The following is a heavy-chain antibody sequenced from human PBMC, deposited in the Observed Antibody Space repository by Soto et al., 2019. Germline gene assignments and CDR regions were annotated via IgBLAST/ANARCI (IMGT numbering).Heavy chain of an antibody. CDR3: ERDAMLVVASGAFDI. Sequence: GGSLRRSCAASGCTFSSYAMHWVRQAPGKGLEWVAVISYDGSNKYYADSVKGRFTISRDNSKNTLYLQMNSLRAEDTAVYYCERDAMLVVASGAFDIWGQGPMVTVSS. CDR2: ISYDGSNK. V-gene: IGHV3-30-3*01. D-gene: IGHD3-22*01. J-gene: IGHJ3*02. CDR1: GCTFSSYA.